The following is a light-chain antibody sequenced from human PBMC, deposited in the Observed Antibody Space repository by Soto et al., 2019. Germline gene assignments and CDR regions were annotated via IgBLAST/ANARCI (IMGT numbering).Light chain of an antibody. V-gene: IGLV2-23*01. J-gene: IGLJ1*01. CDR3: CSYAGSGYV. CDR1: SSDVGNYNL. Sequence: QSVLTQPPSASGTPGQRVTISCSGTSSDVGNYNLVSWYQQHPGKAPKLMIYEGSKRPSGVSNRFSGSKSGNTASLTISGLQAEDEADYYCCSYAGSGYVFGTATKVTVL. CDR2: EGS.